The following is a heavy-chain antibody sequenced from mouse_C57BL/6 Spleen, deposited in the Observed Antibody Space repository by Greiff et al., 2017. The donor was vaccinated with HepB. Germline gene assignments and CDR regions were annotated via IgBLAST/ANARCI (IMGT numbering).Heavy chain of an antibody. CDR3: ARHLTGWYFDV. CDR2: ISSGGSYT. CDR1: GFTFSSYG. D-gene: IGHD4-1*01. V-gene: IGHV5-6*01. J-gene: IGHJ1*03. Sequence: VQLVESGGDLVKPGGSLKLSCAASGFTFSSYGMSWVRETPDKRLEWVATISSGGSYTYYPDSVKGRFTIARDNAKNTLYLQMSSLKSEDTAMYYCARHLTGWYFDVWGTGTTVTVSS.